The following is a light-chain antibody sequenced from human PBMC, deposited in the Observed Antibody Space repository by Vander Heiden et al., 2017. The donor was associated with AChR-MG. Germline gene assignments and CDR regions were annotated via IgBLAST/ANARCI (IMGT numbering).Light chain of an antibody. CDR2: AAS. Sequence: DIQMTQSPSSLSASVGDRVTITCRASQSISSYLNWYQQKPGKAPKLLIYAASSLQSGVPSRFSGSGSGTDFTLTISSLLPEDFATYYCQQSYSTPLTFGGRTKVEIK. V-gene: IGKV1-39*01. J-gene: IGKJ4*01. CDR1: QSISSY. CDR3: QQSYSTPLT.